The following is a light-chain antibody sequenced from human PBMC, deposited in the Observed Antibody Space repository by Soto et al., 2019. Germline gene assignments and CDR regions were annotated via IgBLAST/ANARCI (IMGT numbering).Light chain of an antibody. V-gene: IGKV3-20*01. CDR2: GXS. Sequence: EIVVTQSPDPLFLSPGERVTLAXRASDGFSRSYVAWYQQKPGXAPRLXXYGXSSRASGSPDRLSGSGSGTDFTRPISRLDPEDFGWYYWQQYGRASRTFGQGTKVDIK. CDR1: DGFSRSY. CDR3: QQYGRASRT. J-gene: IGKJ1*01.